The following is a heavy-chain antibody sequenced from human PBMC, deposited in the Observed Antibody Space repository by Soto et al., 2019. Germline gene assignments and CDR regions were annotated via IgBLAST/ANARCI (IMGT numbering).Heavy chain of an antibody. CDR2: IKSNTDGGTT. CDR3: TTGTSTAMDDAFDI. J-gene: IGHJ3*02. CDR1: GFTFSNAW. Sequence: GGSLRLSCAASGFTFSNAWMNWVRQAPGKGLEWVGRIKSNTDGGTTDYAAPVEGRFTISRDYSKNTLYLQMDSLKTEDTAVYYCTTGTSTAMDDAFDIWGQGTMVTVSS. D-gene: IGHD5-18*01. V-gene: IGHV3-15*07.